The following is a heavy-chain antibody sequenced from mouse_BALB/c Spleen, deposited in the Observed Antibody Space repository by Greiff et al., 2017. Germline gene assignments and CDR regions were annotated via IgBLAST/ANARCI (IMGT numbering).Heavy chain of an antibody. CDR2: INPGSGGT. Sequence: VKLQQSGAELVRPGTSVKVSCKASGYAFTNYLIEWVKQRPGQGLEWIGVINPGSGGTNYNEKFKGKATLTADKSSSTAYMQLSSLTSDDSAVYFCARGTAPRAMDYWGQGTSVTVSS. V-gene: IGHV1-54*01. D-gene: IGHD1-2*01. CDR1: GYAFTNYL. CDR3: ARGTAPRAMDY. J-gene: IGHJ4*01.